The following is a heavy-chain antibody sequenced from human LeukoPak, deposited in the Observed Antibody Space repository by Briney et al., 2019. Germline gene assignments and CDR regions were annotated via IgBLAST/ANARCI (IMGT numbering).Heavy chain of an antibody. CDR1: GGSISSYY. CDR3: ARVHESIDY. D-gene: IGHD6-6*01. J-gene: IGHJ4*02. Sequence: SETLSLTCTVSGGSISSYYWSWIRQPPGKGLEWIGYIYYSGSTNYNPSLKSRVTISVDTSKNQFSLKLSSVTAADTAVYYCARVHESIDYWGQGTLVTVSS. CDR2: IYYSGST. V-gene: IGHV4-59*01.